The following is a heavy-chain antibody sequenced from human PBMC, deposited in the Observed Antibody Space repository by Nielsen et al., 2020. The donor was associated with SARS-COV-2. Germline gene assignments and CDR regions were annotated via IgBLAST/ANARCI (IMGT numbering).Heavy chain of an antibody. Sequence: GESLKISCVGSGFSLSNYWMSWVRQAPGKGLEWVANIRRDGGARFYVDSVKGRFTISRDNAKNSLYLQMYSLRAEDTAVYYCARDWSRAFDVWGQGTMVTVSS. V-gene: IGHV3-7*01. CDR1: GFSLSNYW. CDR2: IRRDGGAR. J-gene: IGHJ3*01. CDR3: ARDWSRAFDV.